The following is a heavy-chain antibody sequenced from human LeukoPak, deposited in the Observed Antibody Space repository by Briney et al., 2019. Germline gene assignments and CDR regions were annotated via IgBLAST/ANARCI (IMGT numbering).Heavy chain of an antibody. CDR1: GYTFTSYG. CDR2: ISAYNGNT. Sequence: ASVNVSCTASGYTFTSYGISWVRQAPGQGLEWMGWISAYNGNTNYAQKLQGRVTMTTDTSTSTAYMELRSLRSDDTAVYYCARAPLRSSEGAFDIWGQGTMVTVSS. CDR3: ARAPLRSSEGAFDI. V-gene: IGHV1-18*01. J-gene: IGHJ3*02.